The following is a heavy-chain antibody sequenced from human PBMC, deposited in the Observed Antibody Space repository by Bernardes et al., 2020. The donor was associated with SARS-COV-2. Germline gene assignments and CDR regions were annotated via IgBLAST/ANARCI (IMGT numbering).Heavy chain of an antibody. D-gene: IGHD7-27*01. Sequence: ASVKVSCRASGYTFTDYYMHWVRQAPGPGLVWLGWINPKTGGTNYAQKFQGWVTLTRDTSMSTAYMEVSRLRSDDTAVYYCARETGDRGERYFDYWGQGTLVTVSS. V-gene: IGHV1-2*04. CDR1: GYTFTDYY. CDR2: INPKTGGT. J-gene: IGHJ4*02. CDR3: ARETGDRGERYFDY.